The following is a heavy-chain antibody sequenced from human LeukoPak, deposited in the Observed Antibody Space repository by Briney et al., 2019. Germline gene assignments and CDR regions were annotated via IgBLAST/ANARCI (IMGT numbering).Heavy chain of an antibody. Sequence: APRRPCCKPSRYTFTNSGIITTRQAPGHRLEWSGWISAYNGHTDYAQKLQGRVTMTTDTSTSTAYMELRSLRSDDTAVYFCAREGVVGALDFDYWGQGTLVTVSS. D-gene: IGHD1-26*01. CDR2: ISAYNGHT. J-gene: IGHJ4*02. CDR3: AREGVVGALDFDY. V-gene: IGHV1-18*01. CDR1: RYTFTNSG.